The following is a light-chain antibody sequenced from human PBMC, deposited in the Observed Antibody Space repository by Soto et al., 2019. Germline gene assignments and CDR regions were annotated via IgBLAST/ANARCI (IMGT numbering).Light chain of an antibody. CDR2: GAF. CDR3: QQYDSSPRT. CDR1: QRVSSSY. J-gene: IGKJ1*01. V-gene: IGKV3-20*01. Sequence: PGERATLSCRASQRVSSSYLAWYQQKPGQPPRLLIYGAFSRAAGVPDRFSGSGSGPDFTLTISRLEPEDFAVYYCQQYDSSPRTFGQGTKVEIK.